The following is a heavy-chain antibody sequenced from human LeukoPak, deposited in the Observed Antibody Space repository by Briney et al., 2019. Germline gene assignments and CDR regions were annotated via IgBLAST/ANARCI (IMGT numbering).Heavy chain of an antibody. CDR3: ARDEMVRGVGFSKV. Sequence: GGSLRLSCTASGFTFTTYWMTWVRQAPGKGLEWVAHIKQDGSEKYYVDSVKGRFTISRDNAKNSLYLQMNSLRAEDTAVYYCARDEMVRGVGFSKVWGQGTLVTVSS. D-gene: IGHD3-10*01. CDR1: GFTFTTYW. V-gene: IGHV3-7*01. J-gene: IGHJ4*02. CDR2: IKQDGSEK.